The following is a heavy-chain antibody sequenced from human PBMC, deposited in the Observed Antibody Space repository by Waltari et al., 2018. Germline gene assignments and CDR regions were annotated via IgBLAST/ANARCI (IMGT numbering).Heavy chain of an antibody. V-gene: IGHV3-23*03. CDR1: GFTFSNYA. D-gene: IGHD5-12*01. Sequence: EVKLLESGGGLVTPGGSLRLACAASGFTFSNYAMNWVRQAPGKGLECVSVIYRGGSIYYADSVKGRFTISRDNSNNTLYVQMNSLRVEDTAVYYCAKAPSGYDPYFDYWGQGTLVTVSS. CDR2: IYRGGSI. J-gene: IGHJ4*02. CDR3: AKAPSGYDPYFDY.